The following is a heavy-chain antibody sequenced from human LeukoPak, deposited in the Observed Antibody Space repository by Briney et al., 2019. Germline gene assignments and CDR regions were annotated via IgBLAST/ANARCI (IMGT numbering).Heavy chain of an antibody. CDR3: ARGRGIVVPAAIYWFDP. CDR2: INPNSGGT. J-gene: IGHJ5*02. CDR1: GYTFTGYY. Sequence: GASVKVSCKASGYTFTGYYMHWVRQAPGQGLEWMGWINPNSGGTNYAQKFQGRVTMTRDTSISTAYMELSRLRSDDTAVYYCARGRGIVVPAAIYWFDPWGQGTLVTVSS. V-gene: IGHV1-2*02. D-gene: IGHD2-2*02.